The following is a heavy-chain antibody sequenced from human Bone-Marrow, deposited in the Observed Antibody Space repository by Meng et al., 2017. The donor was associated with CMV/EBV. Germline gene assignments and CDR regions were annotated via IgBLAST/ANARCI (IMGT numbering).Heavy chain of an antibody. V-gene: IGHV6-1*01. CDR2: TYYRSKWYD. D-gene: IGHD1-1*01. Sequence: WVRQMPRKGLEWLGRTYYRSKWYDDYSVSVKSRITINPDTSKNQFSLQLNSVTPEDTAVYYCARVSWRVFDYWAQGTLVTVSS. J-gene: IGHJ4*02. CDR3: ARVSWRVFDY.